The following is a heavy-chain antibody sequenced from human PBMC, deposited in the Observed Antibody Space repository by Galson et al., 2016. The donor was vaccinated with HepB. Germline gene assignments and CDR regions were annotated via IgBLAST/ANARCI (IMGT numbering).Heavy chain of an antibody. D-gene: IGHD2-8*01. CDR3: ARDGPHYVLRKYYVMDV. CDR1: GYTFTNYN. CDR2: VNPNSGDT. Sequence: SVKVSCKASGYTFTNYNINWVRQAPGQGLEWMGWVNPNSGDTGYAQKLQGTVTMTRNTSISTAYMELSSLRSEDTAVYFCARDGPHYVLRKYYVMDVWGKGTTVTVSS. J-gene: IGHJ6*04. V-gene: IGHV1-8*01.